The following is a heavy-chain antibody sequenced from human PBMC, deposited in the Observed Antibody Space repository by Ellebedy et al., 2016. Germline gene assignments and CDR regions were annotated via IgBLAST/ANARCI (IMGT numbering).Heavy chain of an antibody. CDR2: INTYNGGT. D-gene: IGHD3-10*01. CDR1: GYNFITYG. CDR3: ARAQAPMVRGATYYYYMNV. Sequence: ASVKVSCXASGYNFITYGITWVRQAPGQGLEWMGWINTYNGGTDYAQKIQGRVTMATDTSTSTVYMELRSLRSDDTAVYYCARAQAPMVRGATYYYYMNVWGKGTTVTVSS. V-gene: IGHV1-18*01. J-gene: IGHJ6*03.